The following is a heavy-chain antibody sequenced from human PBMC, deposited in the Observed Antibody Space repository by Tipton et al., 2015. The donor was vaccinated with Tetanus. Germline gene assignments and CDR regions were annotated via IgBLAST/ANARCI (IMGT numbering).Heavy chain of an antibody. Sequence: TLSLTCAVSGESSSGFYWSWVRQTPGKGLEWIGEINHRGGLSYNPSLKSRVTISVETSKNQFSLSLTSVTAADTALYYCARAPYNSPGKYYFDYWGQGILVTVSS. V-gene: IGHV4-34*01. CDR1: GESSSGFY. CDR3: ARAPYNSPGKYYFDY. D-gene: IGHD1-1*01. CDR2: INHRGGL. J-gene: IGHJ4*02.